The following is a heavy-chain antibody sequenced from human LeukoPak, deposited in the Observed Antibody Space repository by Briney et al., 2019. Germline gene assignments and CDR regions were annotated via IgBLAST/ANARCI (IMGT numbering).Heavy chain of an antibody. CDR2: IYYSGST. CDR3: ARRDASAAFDY. D-gene: IGHD2-2*01. V-gene: IGHV4-59*08. J-gene: IGHJ4*02. Sequence: SETLSLTCTVSGGSMSSYYWSWIRQPPGKGLEWIGYIYYSGSTNYNPSLKSRVTISVDTSKNQFSLELSSVTAPDTAVYYCARRDASAAFDYWGQGTLVTVSS. CDR1: GGSMSSYY.